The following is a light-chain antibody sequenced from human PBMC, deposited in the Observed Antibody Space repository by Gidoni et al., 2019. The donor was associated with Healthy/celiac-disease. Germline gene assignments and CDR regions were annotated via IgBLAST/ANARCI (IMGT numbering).Light chain of an antibody. CDR2: DAS. J-gene: IGKJ1*01. Sequence: EIVSTQSPATLSLSPGARATLSCRASQSVSSYLAWYQQKPGQAPRLLIYDASNRATGIPARFSGSGSGTDFTLTISSLEPEDFAVYYCQQRSNWRTFGQGTKVEIK. CDR1: QSVSSY. CDR3: QQRSNWRT. V-gene: IGKV3-11*01.